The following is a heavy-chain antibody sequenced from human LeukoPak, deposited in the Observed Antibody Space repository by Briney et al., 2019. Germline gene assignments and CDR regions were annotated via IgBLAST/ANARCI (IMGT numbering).Heavy chain of an antibody. CDR3: ASLLGSGWYSPEYYYMDV. CDR1: GGSISSSSYY. Sequence: PSETLSLTCTVSGGSISSSSYYWGWIRQPPGKGLEWIGSIYYSGSTYYNPSLKSRVTISVDTSKNQFSLKLRSVTAADTAVYYCASLLGSGWYSPEYYYMDVWGKGTTVTISS. CDR2: IYYSGST. J-gene: IGHJ6*03. V-gene: IGHV4-39*01. D-gene: IGHD6-19*01.